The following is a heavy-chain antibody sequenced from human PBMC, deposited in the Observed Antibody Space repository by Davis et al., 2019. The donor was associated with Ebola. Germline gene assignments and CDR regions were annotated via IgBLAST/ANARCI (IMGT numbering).Heavy chain of an antibody. CDR3: ARGYCTGGVCYKYCFDY. CDR2: ISAYNGNT. Sequence: ASVPVSCKASGYTFTSYGISWVRQAPGQGLEWMGWISAYNGNTNYAQKLQGRVTMTTDTSTSTAYMELSSLRSEDTAVYYCARGYCTGGVCYKYCFDYWGQGTLVTVSS. J-gene: IGHJ4*02. CDR1: GYTFTSYG. D-gene: IGHD2-8*02. V-gene: IGHV1-18*01.